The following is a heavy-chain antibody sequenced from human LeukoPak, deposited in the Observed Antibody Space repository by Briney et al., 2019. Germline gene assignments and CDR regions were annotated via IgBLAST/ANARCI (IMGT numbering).Heavy chain of an antibody. D-gene: IGHD3-10*01. V-gene: IGHV4-61*02. J-gene: IGHJ5*02. Sequence: SSETLSLTCTVSGGSISSGGYYWSWIRQPAGKGPEWIGRISTTGSTNYNPSLKSRVTISLDTSNNQFSLRLSSVTAADTAVYYCARGLYFYASGSAYKVTNWFNPWGQGALVTVSS. CDR3: ARGLYFYASGSAYKVTNWFNP. CDR1: GGSISSGGYY. CDR2: ISTTGST.